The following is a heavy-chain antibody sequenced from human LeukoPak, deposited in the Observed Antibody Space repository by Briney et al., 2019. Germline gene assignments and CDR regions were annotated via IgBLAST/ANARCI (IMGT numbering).Heavy chain of an antibody. J-gene: IGHJ1*01. D-gene: IGHD3-22*01. V-gene: IGHV1-2*02. CDR3: ASDYYDSSGYRFQH. CDR1: GYTFTGYY. CDR2: INPNSGDT. Sequence: GASAKVSCKASGYTFTGYYMHWVRQAPAQGLEWMGWINPNSGDTNYAQKFQGRVTMTRDTSISTAYMELSRLRSDDTAVYYCASDYYDSSGYRFQHWGQGTLVTVSS.